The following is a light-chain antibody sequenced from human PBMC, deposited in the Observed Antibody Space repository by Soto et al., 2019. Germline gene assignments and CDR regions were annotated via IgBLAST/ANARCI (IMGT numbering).Light chain of an antibody. CDR3: SSYSDSDTKV. J-gene: IGLJ1*01. V-gene: IGLV2-14*03. CDR2: EVN. Sequence: QSVLTQPASVSGSPGQSITISCGGTSRDVGAYIYVSWYQQYPGKAPKLILYEVNNRPSGVSGRFSGSKSDTTAYLTISGLQAEDEADYYCSSYSDSDTKVFGTGTQLTVL. CDR1: SRDVGAYIY.